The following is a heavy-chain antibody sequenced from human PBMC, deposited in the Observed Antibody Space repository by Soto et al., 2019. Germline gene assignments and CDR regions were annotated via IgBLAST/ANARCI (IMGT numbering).Heavy chain of an antibody. Sequence: SETLYLTCAVSGGSISSGGSSWSWIRQPPGKGLEWIGYIYHSGSTYYNPSLKSRVTISVDRSKNQFSLKLSSVTAADTAVYYCARAGDSSGPVALGYWGQGTLVT. J-gene: IGHJ4*02. V-gene: IGHV4-30-2*01. CDR2: IYHSGST. CDR1: GGSISSGGSS. CDR3: ARAGDSSGPVALGY. D-gene: IGHD6-19*01.